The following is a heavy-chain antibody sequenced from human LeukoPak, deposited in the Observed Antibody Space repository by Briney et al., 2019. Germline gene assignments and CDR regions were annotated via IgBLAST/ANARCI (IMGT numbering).Heavy chain of an antibody. CDR1: GFTFSSYW. D-gene: IGHD6-19*01. J-gene: IGHJ4*02. CDR3: AREEYSSGWYVFRSLGRYYFDY. CDR2: IKQDGSEK. Sequence: PGGSLRLSCAASGFTFSSYWMSWVRQAPGKGLEWVANIKQDGSEKYYVDSVKGRFTISRDNAKNSLYLQMNSLTAEDTAVYYCAREEYSSGWYVFRSLGRYYFDYWGQGTLVTVSS. V-gene: IGHV3-7*01.